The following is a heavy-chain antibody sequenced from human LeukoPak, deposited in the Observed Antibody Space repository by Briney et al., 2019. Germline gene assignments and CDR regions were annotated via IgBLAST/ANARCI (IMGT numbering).Heavy chain of an antibody. CDR2: IKSKGDGETT. CDR1: GFTFTNGW. D-gene: IGHD3-10*01. CDR3: TTDLGITMIRGVIVY. J-gene: IGHJ4*02. Sequence: GGSLRLSCAASGFTFTNGWMSWVRQAPGEGLEWVGRIKSKGDGETTDYAAPVKGRFTMSRDDSKATLYLKIHSLKAEDSAVYYCTTDLGITMIRGVIVYWGQGALVTVSS. V-gene: IGHV3-15*01.